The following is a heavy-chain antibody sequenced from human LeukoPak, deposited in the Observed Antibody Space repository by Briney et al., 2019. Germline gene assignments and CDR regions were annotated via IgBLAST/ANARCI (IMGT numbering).Heavy chain of an antibody. CDR1: GFTFTSYE. J-gene: IGHJ4*02. V-gene: IGHV3-48*03. Sequence: GGSLRLSCAASGFTFTSYEMNWVRQAPGKGLEWGSYISSSGSTIYYADSVKGRFTISRDNAKNSLYLQMNSLRAEDTAVYYCARRYCSSTSCTLDYWGQGTLVTVSS. CDR3: ARRYCSSTSCTLDY. D-gene: IGHD2-2*01. CDR2: ISSSGSTI.